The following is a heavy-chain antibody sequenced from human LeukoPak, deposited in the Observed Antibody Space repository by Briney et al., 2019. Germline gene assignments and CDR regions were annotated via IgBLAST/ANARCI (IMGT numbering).Heavy chain of an antibody. D-gene: IGHD5-12*01. J-gene: IGHJ4*02. CDR2: ISSSSSYI. Sequence: GGSLRLSCAASGFTFSRYWMHWVRQAPGKGLVWVSSISSSSSYIYYADSVKGRFTISRDNAKNSLYLQMNSLRAEDTAVYYCARAPGYSGYGNWGQGTLVTVSS. V-gene: IGHV3-21*01. CDR1: GFTFSRYW. CDR3: ARAPGYSGYGN.